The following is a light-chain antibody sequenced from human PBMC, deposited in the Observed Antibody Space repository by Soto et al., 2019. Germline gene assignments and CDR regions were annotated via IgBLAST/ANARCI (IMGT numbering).Light chain of an antibody. Sequence: EIVLTQSPGTLSLSPGERVTLPCRASQSISSTFLAWYQHKPGQAPRVIIYGASRRATGIPDRFSGSGSGTDFTLTISRLEPEDFALYYCQQYYSSWTFGQGTKVE. J-gene: IGKJ1*01. CDR3: QQYYSSWT. CDR2: GAS. V-gene: IGKV3-20*01. CDR1: QSISSTF.